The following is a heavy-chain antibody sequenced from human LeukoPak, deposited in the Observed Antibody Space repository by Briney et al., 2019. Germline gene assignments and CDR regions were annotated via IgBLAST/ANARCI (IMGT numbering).Heavy chain of an antibody. CDR2: ISSSGSTI. J-gene: IGHJ4*02. CDR3: AMIVVVTRLIDY. Sequence: PGGSLRLSCAASGFTFSDYYMSWIRQAPGKGLKWVSYISSSGSTIYYADSVKGRFTISRNNAKNSLYLQMNSLRAEDTAVYYCAMIVVVTRLIDYWGQGTLVTVSS. V-gene: IGHV3-11*01. CDR1: GFTFSDYY. D-gene: IGHD3-22*01.